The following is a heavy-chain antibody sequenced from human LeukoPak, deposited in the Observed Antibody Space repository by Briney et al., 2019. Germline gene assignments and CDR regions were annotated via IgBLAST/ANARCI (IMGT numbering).Heavy chain of an antibody. Sequence: SQTLSLTCTVSGGSISSGDSYWGWIRQPPGKGLEWIGYIFHSGSTFYNPSLKSRITMSVDTSKNQFSLKLSSVTAADTAVYYCARGELLYHYWGQGALVTVSS. CDR1: GGSISSGDSY. CDR2: IFHSGST. J-gene: IGHJ4*02. CDR3: ARGELLYHY. V-gene: IGHV4-30-4*01. D-gene: IGHD2-15*01.